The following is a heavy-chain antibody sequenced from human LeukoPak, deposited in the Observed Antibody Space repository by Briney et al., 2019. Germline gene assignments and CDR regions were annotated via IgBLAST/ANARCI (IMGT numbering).Heavy chain of an antibody. CDR2: MNPNSGNT. J-gene: IGHJ6*03. V-gene: IGHV1-8*03. CDR3: ARGHYYYYMDV. Sequence: ASVKVSCKASGYTFTSYDINWVRQATGQGLEWMGWMNPNSGNTGYAQKFQGRVTITRNTSISTAYMELSSLRSEGTAVYYCARGHYYYYMDVWGKGTTVTVSS. CDR1: GYTFTSYD.